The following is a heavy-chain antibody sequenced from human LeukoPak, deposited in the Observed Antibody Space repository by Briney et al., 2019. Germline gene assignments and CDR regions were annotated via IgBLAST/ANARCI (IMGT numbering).Heavy chain of an antibody. CDR1: GYTFTGYY. CDR2: ITPRNGAT. J-gene: IGHJ2*01. D-gene: IGHD5-12*01. V-gene: IGHV1-2*04. Sequence: ASVKVSCKASGYTFTGYYMHWVRQAPGQGLEWMGWITPRNGATNYAQKFQGWVTMTRDTSISTAYLELTLRSDDTAVYYCARDPEYSGYEHWYFDLWGRGTLVTVSS. CDR3: ARDPEYSGYEHWYFDL.